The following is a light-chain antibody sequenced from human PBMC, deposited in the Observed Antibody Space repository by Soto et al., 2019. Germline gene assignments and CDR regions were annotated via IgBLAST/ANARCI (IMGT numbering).Light chain of an antibody. CDR2: EVE. J-gene: IGLJ1*01. V-gene: IGLV2-14*01. Sequence: QSVLTQPASVSVSPGQSITSSCTGSGRDIGAYNYVSWYQQHPGKAPKLIIYEVENRPSGVSNRFSASKSAFTASLTISGLQAEDEADYYCSSYTTSYFYVFGPGTKVTVL. CDR1: GRDIGAYNY. CDR3: SSYTTSYFYV.